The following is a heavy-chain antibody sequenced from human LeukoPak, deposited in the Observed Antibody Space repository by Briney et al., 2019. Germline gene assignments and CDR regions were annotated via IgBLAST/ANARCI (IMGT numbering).Heavy chain of an antibody. CDR2: ISYEGSNK. CDR1: AFTFSSYG. CDR3: AKYWNTAMVFGLDY. Sequence: ARSLRLSCAASAFTFSSYGMHCVRQPPGKGLEWVAVISYEGSNKYYANFVKGRFPICGNNSKNTPYLQMNRLRGEDTAVDYCAKYWNTAMVFGLDYWGQGTLVTVSS. D-gene: IGHD5-18*01. V-gene: IGHV3-30*18. J-gene: IGHJ4*02.